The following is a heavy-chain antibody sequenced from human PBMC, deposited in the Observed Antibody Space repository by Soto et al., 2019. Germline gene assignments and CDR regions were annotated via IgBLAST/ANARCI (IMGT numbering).Heavy chain of an antibody. CDR3: AIWVAGNSIFLQY. V-gene: IGHV3-23*01. CDR2: ISETGAST. CDR1: GFTFNNYA. D-gene: IGHD2-21*01. Sequence: SLRLSCAASGFTFNNYAITWVRQDAGRGLEWVSTISETGASTYYGDSVRGRFTISRDNSRSTAFLQMNSLRAEDTAVYFCAIWVAGNSIFLQYWGQGTLVNVSS. J-gene: IGHJ1*01.